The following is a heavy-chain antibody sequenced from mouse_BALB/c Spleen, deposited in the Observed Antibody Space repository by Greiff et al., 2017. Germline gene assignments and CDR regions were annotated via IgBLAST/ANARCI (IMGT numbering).Heavy chain of an antibody. CDR1: GFTFSSYT. J-gene: IGHJ1*01. D-gene: IGHD2-1*01. CDR3: ARHSLYYGNYWGYFDV. CDR2: ISNGGGST. V-gene: IGHV5-12-2*01. Sequence: EVMLVESGGGLVQPGGSLKLSCAASGFTFSSYTMSWVRQTPEKRLEWVAYISNGGGSTYYPDTVKGRFTISRDNAKNTLYLQMSSLKSEDTAMYYCARHSLYYGNYWGYFDVWGAGTTVTVSS.